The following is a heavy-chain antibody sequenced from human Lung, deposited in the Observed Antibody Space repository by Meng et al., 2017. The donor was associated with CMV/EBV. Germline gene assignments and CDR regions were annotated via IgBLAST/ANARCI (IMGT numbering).Heavy chain of an antibody. CDR3: ASDRGGRVGATKGYYGMDV. Sequence: GESXKIPFAAPGSTHSSYAMHWVRQAPGKGLEWVAVISYDGSNKYYADSVKGRFTISRDNSKNTPYLQMNSLRAEDTAVYYCASDRGGRVGATKGYYGMDVWXQGTXVTVSS. CDR2: ISYDGSNK. D-gene: IGHD1-26*01. CDR1: GSTHSSYA. J-gene: IGHJ6*02. V-gene: IGHV3-30*04.